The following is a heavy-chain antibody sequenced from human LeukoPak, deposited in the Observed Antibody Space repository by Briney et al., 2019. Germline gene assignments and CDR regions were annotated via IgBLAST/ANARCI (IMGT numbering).Heavy chain of an antibody. V-gene: IGHV1-18*01. CDR2: ISAYNGNT. CDR3: ARDLGIAVAGTLADY. D-gene: IGHD6-19*01. J-gene: IGHJ4*02. CDR1: GYTFTSYG. Sequence: ASVKVSCKASGYTFTSYGISWVRQAPGQGLEWMGWISAYNGNTNYAQKFQGRVTMTRDMSTSTVYMELSSLRSEDTAVYYCARDLGIAVAGTLADYWGQGTLVTVSS.